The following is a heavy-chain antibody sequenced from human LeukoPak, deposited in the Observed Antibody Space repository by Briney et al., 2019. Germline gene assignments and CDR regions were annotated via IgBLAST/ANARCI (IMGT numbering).Heavy chain of an antibody. Sequence: GRSLRLSCEASGFTFNTYAMHWVRQPPGKGLEWVALISYDGSDKIYTDSVKGRFTISRDNSESTLYLQMDSLRAEDTAVYYCARGVAAAGTTLDYWGQGTLVTVSS. D-gene: IGHD6-13*01. CDR1: GFTFNTYA. CDR2: ISYDGSDK. J-gene: IGHJ4*02. CDR3: ARGVAAAGTTLDY. V-gene: IGHV3-30*03.